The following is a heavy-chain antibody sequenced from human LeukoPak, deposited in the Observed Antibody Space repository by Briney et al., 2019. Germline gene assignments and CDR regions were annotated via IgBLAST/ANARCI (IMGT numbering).Heavy chain of an antibody. CDR1: GYTFTGYY. CDR2: INPNSGGT. D-gene: IGHD2-15*01. Sequence: ASVKVSCKASGYTFTGYYVHWVGQAPGQGLEWMGWINPNSGGTNYAQNFQGRVTMTRDTSISTAYMELSRLRSDDTAVYYCAREGYCSGGACLDYWGQGTLVTVSS. J-gene: IGHJ4*02. V-gene: IGHV1-2*02. CDR3: AREGYCSGGACLDY.